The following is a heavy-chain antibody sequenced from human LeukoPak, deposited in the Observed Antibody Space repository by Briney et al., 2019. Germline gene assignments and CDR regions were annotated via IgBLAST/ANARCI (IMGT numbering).Heavy chain of an antibody. J-gene: IGHJ4*02. CDR2: INWNGGST. CDR3: ASGGIYYGAAFDF. CDR1: GFTFDDYG. V-gene: IGHV3-20*04. Sequence: PGGSLRLSCAASGFTFDDYGMSWVRQAPGKGLEWVSGINWNGGSTGYADPVKGRFTISRDNAKNSLYLQMNSLRAEDTALDYCASGGIYYGAAFDFWGQGTLVSVSS. D-gene: IGHD1-26*01.